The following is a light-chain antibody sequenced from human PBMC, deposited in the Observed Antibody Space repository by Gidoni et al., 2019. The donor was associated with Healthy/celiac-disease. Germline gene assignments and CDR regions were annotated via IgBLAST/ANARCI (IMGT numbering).Light chain of an antibody. Sequence: EIVMTQSPATLSVSPGERATLSCRASQSVSSNLAWYQQKPGQAPMLLIYDASTRATGIPARFSGSGSGTEVTLTISSLQSEDFAVYYCQQYNNWPPVTFGPXTKVDIK. CDR3: QQYNNWPPVT. J-gene: IGKJ3*01. V-gene: IGKV3-15*01. CDR2: DAS. CDR1: QSVSSN.